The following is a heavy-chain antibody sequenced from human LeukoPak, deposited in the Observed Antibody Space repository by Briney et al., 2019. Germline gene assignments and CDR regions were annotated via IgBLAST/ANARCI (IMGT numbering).Heavy chain of an antibody. CDR1: GGTFISYA. J-gene: IGHJ3*02. Sequence: ASVKVSCKASGGTFISYAISWVRQAPGQGLEWMGGIIPIFGTANYAQKFQGRVTITADKSTSTAYMELSSLRSEDTAVYYCAILVYGSGSHRAFDIWGQGTMVTVSS. V-gene: IGHV1-69*06. CDR2: IIPIFGTA. D-gene: IGHD3-10*01. CDR3: AILVYGSGSHRAFDI.